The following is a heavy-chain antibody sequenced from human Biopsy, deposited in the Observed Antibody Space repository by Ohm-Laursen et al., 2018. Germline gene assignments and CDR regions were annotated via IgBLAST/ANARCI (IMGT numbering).Heavy chain of an antibody. CDR1: GGSISGSS. D-gene: IGHD3-16*02. Sequence: TLSLTCTVSGGSISGSSWSWIRQAPGKGLEWIGYISYSRDTNYNPSLKSRITISADTSKNQVSLRLNSVTAADTAVYYCTRVRTFGGVIGGYYFDSWGQGILVTVSS. J-gene: IGHJ4*02. V-gene: IGHV4-59*12. CDR2: ISYSRDT. CDR3: TRVRTFGGVIGGYYFDS.